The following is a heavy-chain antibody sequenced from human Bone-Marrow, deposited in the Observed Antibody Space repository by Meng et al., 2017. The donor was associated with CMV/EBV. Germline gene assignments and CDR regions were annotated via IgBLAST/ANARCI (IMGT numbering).Heavy chain of an antibody. J-gene: IGHJ6*02. V-gene: IGHV4-34*01. CDR1: GGSFSGYY. CDR2: INHSGST. CDR3: ARVGAVGSSTPKDV. D-gene: IGHD2-2*01. Sequence: GSLSLTCAVYGGSFSGYYWSWIRQPPGKGLEWIGEINHSGSTNYNPSLKSRVTISVDTSKNQFSLKLSSVTAADTAVYYCARVGAVGSSTPKDVWGQGTTVTVSS.